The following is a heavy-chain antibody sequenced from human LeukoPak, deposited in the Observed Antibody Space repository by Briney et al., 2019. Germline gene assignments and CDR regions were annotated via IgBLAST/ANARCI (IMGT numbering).Heavy chain of an antibody. J-gene: IGHJ6*03. CDR2: IKQDGSEK. V-gene: IGHV3-7*01. Sequence: GGSLRLPCAASGFTFSSYWMSWVRQAPGKGLEWVANIKQDGSEKYYVDSVKGRFTISRDNAKNSLYLQMNSLRAEDTAVYYCARVLAVAAYYYYYMDVWGKGTTVTVSS. CDR1: GFTFSSYW. D-gene: IGHD6-19*01. CDR3: ARVLAVAAYYYYYMDV.